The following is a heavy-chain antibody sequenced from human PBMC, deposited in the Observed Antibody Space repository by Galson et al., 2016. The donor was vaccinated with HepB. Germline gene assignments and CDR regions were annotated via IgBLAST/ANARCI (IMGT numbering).Heavy chain of an antibody. CDR1: GFTFSGYV. D-gene: IGHD2-15*01. V-gene: IGHV3-23*01. CDR2: ISGTGGNT. CDR3: AKDGWWLRSVFDY. Sequence: SLRLSCAASGFTFSGYVMSWVRQAPGKGLEWVSGISGTGGNTYYADSVKGRFTISRDSSKNMLCLQMNSLRAEDTAVYYCAKDGWWLRSVFDYWGQGTLVTVSS. J-gene: IGHJ4*02.